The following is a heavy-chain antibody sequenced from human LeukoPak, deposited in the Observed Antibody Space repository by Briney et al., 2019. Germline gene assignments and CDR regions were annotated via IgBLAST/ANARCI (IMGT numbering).Heavy chain of an antibody. Sequence: GGSLRLSCAASGFTFDDYAMHWLRQAPGKGLEWVSGISWNSGSIGYADSVKGRFTISRDNAKNSLYLQMNSLRAEDTALYYCAKASPVYYDSSGYSGSGFDYWGQGTLVTVSS. CDR2: ISWNSGSI. D-gene: IGHD3-22*01. J-gene: IGHJ4*02. V-gene: IGHV3-9*01. CDR1: GFTFDDYA. CDR3: AKASPVYYDSSGYSGSGFDY.